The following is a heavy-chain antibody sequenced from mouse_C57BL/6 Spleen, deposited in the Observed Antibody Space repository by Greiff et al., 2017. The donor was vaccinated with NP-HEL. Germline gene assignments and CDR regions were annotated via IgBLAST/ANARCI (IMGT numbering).Heavy chain of an antibody. D-gene: IGHD2-12*01. CDR3: ARSHYSLYAMDY. CDR1: GYTFTSYW. J-gene: IGHJ4*01. V-gene: IGHV1-69*01. Sequence: VQLQQPGAELVMPGASVKLSCKASGYTFTSYWMHWVKQRPGQGLEWIGEIDPSDSYTNYNQKFKGKSTLTVDKSSSTAYMQLSSLTSEDSAVYYCARSHYSLYAMDYWGQGTSVTVSS. CDR2: IDPSDSYT.